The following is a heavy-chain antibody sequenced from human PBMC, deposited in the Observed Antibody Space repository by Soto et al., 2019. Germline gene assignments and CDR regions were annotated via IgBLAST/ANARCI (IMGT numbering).Heavy chain of an antibody. Sequence: QLQLQESGPGLVKPSETLSLTCTVSGGSISSSSYYWGWIRQPPGKGLEWIGSIYYSGSTYYNPSLKSRVTISVDTSKNQFSLKLSSVTAADTAVYYCARQDIVVVPAAIPTFDYWGQGTLVTVSS. V-gene: IGHV4-39*01. CDR1: GGSISSSSYY. CDR2: IYYSGST. J-gene: IGHJ4*02. CDR3: ARQDIVVVPAAIPTFDY. D-gene: IGHD2-2*02.